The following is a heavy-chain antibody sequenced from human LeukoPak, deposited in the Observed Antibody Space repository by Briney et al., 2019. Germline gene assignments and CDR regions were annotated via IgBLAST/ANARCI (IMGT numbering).Heavy chain of an antibody. J-gene: IGHJ6*03. CDR2: INWNGGST. Sequence: GGSLRLSCAASGFTFSSYGMSWVRQAPGKGLEWVSGINWNGGSTGYADSVKGRFTISRDNAKNSLYLQMNSLRAEDTALYYCARRRRITIFGVYYYYMDVWGKGTTVTVSS. CDR3: ARRRRITIFGVYYYYMDV. V-gene: IGHV3-20*04. D-gene: IGHD3-3*01. CDR1: GFTFSSYG.